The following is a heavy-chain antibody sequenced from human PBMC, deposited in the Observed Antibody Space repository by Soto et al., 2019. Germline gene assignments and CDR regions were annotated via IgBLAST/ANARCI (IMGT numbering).Heavy chain of an antibody. D-gene: IGHD3-9*01. J-gene: IGHJ5*01. CDR3: AQGSGHFELMSASQPFHP. V-gene: IGHV4-31*03. Sequence: SETLSLTCTVSGGSISSGGYYWSWIRQHPGKGLEWIGYIYYSGSTYYNPSLKSRVTISVDTSKNQFSLKLSSVTAADTAVYCFAQGSGHFELMSASQPFHPWGQGNLVT. CDR2: IYYSGST. CDR1: GGSISSGGYY.